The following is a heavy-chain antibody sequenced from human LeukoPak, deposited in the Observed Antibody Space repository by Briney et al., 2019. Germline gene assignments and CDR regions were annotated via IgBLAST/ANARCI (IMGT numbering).Heavy chain of an antibody. CDR2: IYHSGST. Sequence: SETLSLTCAVSGGSISSGGYFWSWIRQPPGKGLEWIGYIYHSGSTYYNPSLKSRVTISVDRSKNQFSLKLSSVTAADTAVYYCARGGGIVVVPAAKYNWFDPWGQGTLVTVSS. CDR1: GGSISSGGYF. D-gene: IGHD2-2*01. J-gene: IGHJ5*02. CDR3: ARGGGIVVVPAAKYNWFDP. V-gene: IGHV4-30-2*01.